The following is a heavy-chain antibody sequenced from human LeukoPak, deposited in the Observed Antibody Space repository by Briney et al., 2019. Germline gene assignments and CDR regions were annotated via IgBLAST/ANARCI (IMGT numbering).Heavy chain of an antibody. CDR2: ISGSSGST. J-gene: IGHJ4*02. CDR1: GFTFSNYY. Sequence: GGSLRLSCAASGFTFSNYYMSWIRQAPGKGLEWVSYISGSSGSTNYADSVMGRFTLSRDNGKNSLYLQMNSLRAEDTAVYYCARDQGENYDSSGYYPYWGQGTLVTVSS. V-gene: IGHV3-11*06. CDR3: ARDQGENYDSSGYYPY. D-gene: IGHD3-22*01.